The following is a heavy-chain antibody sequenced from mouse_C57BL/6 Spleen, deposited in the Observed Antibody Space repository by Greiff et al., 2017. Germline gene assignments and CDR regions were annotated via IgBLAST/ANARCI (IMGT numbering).Heavy chain of an antibody. CDR2: IDPEDGDT. D-gene: IGHD1-1*01. Sequence: EVQLQQSGVELVRPGASVKLSCTASGFNIKDYYMHWVKQRPEQGLEWIGRIDPEDGDTEYAPKFQGKATMTADTSSNTAYLQLSSLTSEDTAVYYCINYYYGSSYVGFAYWGQGTLVTVSA. J-gene: IGHJ3*01. CDR3: INYYYGSSYVGFAY. CDR1: GFNIKDYY. V-gene: IGHV14-1*01.